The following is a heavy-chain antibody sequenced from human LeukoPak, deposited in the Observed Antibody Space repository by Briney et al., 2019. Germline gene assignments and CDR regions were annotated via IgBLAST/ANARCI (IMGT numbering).Heavy chain of an antibody. CDR2: SNSDDSIT. Sequence: GGTLRLSCAASGFTLTSYCVHWVRHAPGKGLVLVSRSNSDDSITNYADSVKGRFTISRDNAKSTLYLQMNSLRSDDTALYYCVRQSLGAAHGYWGQGTLVTVSS. D-gene: IGHD1-26*01. CDR3: VRQSLGAAHGY. CDR1: GFTLTSYC. V-gene: IGHV3-74*01. J-gene: IGHJ4*02.